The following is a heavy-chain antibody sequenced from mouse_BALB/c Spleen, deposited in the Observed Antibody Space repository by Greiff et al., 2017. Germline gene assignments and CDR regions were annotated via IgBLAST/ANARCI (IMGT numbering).Heavy chain of an antibody. J-gene: IGHJ2*01. CDR1: GFTFSDYY. D-gene: IGHD2-14*01. CDR2: ISDGGSYT. V-gene: IGHV5-4*02. CDR3: ARDRGYRYGLDY. Sequence: EVMLVESGGGLVKPGGSLKLSCAASGFTFSDYYMYWVRQTPEKRLEWVATISDGGSYTYYPDSVKGRFTISRDNAKNNLYLQMSSLKSEDTAMYYCARDRGYRYGLDYWGQGTTLTVSS.